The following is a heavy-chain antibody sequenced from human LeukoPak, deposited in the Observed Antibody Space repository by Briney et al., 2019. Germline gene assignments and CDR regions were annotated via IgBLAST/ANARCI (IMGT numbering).Heavy chain of an antibody. CDR3: ARAKGATDWYFDL. Sequence: SQTLSLTCAISGDSFSSNSAAWNWLRQSPSRGLEWLGRTYYRSKLYNDYAVSVKSQITITPDTSKNQFSLQLNSVTPEDTAVYYCARAKGATDWYFDLWGRGTLVTVSS. CDR2: TYYRSKLYN. D-gene: IGHD1-26*01. J-gene: IGHJ2*01. V-gene: IGHV6-1*01. CDR1: GDSFSSNSAA.